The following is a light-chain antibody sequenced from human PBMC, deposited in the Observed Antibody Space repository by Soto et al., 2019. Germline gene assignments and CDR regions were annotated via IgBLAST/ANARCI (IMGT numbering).Light chain of an antibody. CDR2: DVS. CDR3: QQRSNWPPWT. Sequence: EIVLTQSPATLSLSPGERATLSCRASQSVSSYLAWYQHKPGQAPRLLIYDVSNRATGIPARFSGSGSGIDFTLTISSLEPEDFAVYYCQQRSNWPPWTFGQGTKVQFK. V-gene: IGKV3-11*01. J-gene: IGKJ1*01. CDR1: QSVSSY.